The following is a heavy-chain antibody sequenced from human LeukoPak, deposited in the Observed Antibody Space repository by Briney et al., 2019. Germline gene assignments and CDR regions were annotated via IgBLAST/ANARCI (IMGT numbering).Heavy chain of an antibody. CDR1: GYTFDEYA. D-gene: IGHD3-22*01. V-gene: IGHV3-9*01. CDR3: AKGYDSSGSDAFDI. CDR2: ISWDRGSL. Sequence: QPGRSLRLSCAGSGYTFDEYAMHWVRQAPGKGLEWVAHISWDRGSLGYVDAVKGRFTVSRDNDKKSLYLQMSSMRPDDTAWYYCAKGYDSSGSDAFDIWGLGTKVTVSS. J-gene: IGHJ3*02.